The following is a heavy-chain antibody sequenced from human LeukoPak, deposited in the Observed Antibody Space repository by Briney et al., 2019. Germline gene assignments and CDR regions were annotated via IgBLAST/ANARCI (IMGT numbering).Heavy chain of an antibody. D-gene: IGHD3-16*01. CDR2: ISAYNGNT. CDR1: GYTFTSFG. Sequence: ASGKVACKADGYTFTSFGISWVRQAPGQGLEWVGWISAYNGNTNYAQKLQGRITMTTDTSTSTAYMELRSLRSDDTAVYYCARVGGDYVWGSYVYFDYWGQGTLVTVSS. CDR3: ARVGGDYVWGSYVYFDY. J-gene: IGHJ4*02. V-gene: IGHV1-18*01.